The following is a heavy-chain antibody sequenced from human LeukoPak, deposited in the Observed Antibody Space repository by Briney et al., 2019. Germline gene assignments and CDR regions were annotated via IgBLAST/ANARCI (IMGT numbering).Heavy chain of an antibody. CDR1: GFTFSSYW. D-gene: IGHD3-10*01. CDR3: ARAVYGSGSYINYYYYYMDV. CDR2: INSDGSST. V-gene: IGHV3-74*01. J-gene: IGHJ6*03. Sequence: GGSLRLSCAASGFTFSSYWMHWVRQAPGKGLVWVSRINSDGSSTNYADSVKGRFTISRDNAKNSLYLQMNSLRAEDTALYYCARAVYGSGSYINYYYYYMDVWGKGTTVTVSS.